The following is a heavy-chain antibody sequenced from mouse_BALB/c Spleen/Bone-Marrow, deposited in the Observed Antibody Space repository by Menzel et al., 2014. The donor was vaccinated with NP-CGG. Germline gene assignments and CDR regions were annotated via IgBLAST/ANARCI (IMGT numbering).Heavy chain of an antibody. V-gene: IGHV1S29*02. D-gene: IGHD2-3*01. CDR3: ARGWLLSWFAY. J-gene: IGHJ3*01. CDR2: IYPYNGGT. CDR1: GYTSTDYN. Sequence: VQLKESGPELVKPGASVKISCKASGYTSTDYNMHWVKQSHGGSLEWIGYIYPYNGGTGYNQKFKSKATLTVDNSSSTAYMELRSLTSEDSAVYYCARGWLLSWFAYWGQGTLVTVSA.